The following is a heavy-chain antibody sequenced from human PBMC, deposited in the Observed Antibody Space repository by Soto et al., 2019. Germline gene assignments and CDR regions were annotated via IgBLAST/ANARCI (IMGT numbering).Heavy chain of an antibody. V-gene: IGHV4-34*01. J-gene: IGHJ4*02. CDR2: INHSGST. Sequence: XETLARPSAVYGGSCSGCDWSWIRQPPGKGLDWIGEINHSGSTNYNPSLKSRVTISVDTSKNQFSLKLSSVTAADTAVYYCARGGGYDPLLYFDYWGQGTLVTVSS. CDR1: GGSCSGCD. D-gene: IGHD5-12*01. CDR3: ARGGGYDPLLYFDY.